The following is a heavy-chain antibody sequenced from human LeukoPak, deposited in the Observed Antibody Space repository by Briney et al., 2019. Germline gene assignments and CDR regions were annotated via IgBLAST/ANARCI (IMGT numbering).Heavy chain of an antibody. V-gene: IGHV4-61*02. Sequence: SQTLSLTCTVSGGSISSGSYYRSWIRQPAGKGLEWIGRIYTSGSTNYNPSLKRRATMSVVTSKNQFSLKLSSVTAADTAVYYCASDYYDSSGFNWFDPWGQGTLVTVSS. J-gene: IGHJ5*02. CDR1: GGSISSGSYY. CDR2: IYTSGST. CDR3: ASDYYDSSGFNWFDP. D-gene: IGHD3-22*01.